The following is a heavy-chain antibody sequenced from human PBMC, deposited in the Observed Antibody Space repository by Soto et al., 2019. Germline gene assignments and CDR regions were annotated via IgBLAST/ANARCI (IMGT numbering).Heavy chain of an antibody. J-gene: IGHJ5*02. Sequence: GGSLRLSCATSGFNFTNYWLSWVRQAPGKGLEWVANINQHGNEKYYVDSVKGRLTISRDNAKNSLYLQMISLRAEDTAVYFCAGWPRMADNGDRFDHWCQGPLVTVSS. V-gene: IGHV3-7*01. D-gene: IGHD2-21*02. CDR3: AGWPRMADNGDRFDH. CDR1: GFNFTNYW. CDR2: INQHGNEK.